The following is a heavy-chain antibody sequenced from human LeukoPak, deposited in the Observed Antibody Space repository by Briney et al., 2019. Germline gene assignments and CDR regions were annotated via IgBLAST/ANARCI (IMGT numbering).Heavy chain of an antibody. CDR2: LSGSGAAT. CDR3: AKDRWYDGESGYFDH. CDR1: GFTFKNYA. J-gene: IGHJ4*02. V-gene: IGHV3-23*01. Sequence: GGSLRLSCEASGFTFKNYAMAWVRQAPGKGLEWVSGLSGSGAATFYADSVKGRFTISRDNSNNTLYLRLNSLRAEDTAIYFCAKDRWYDGESGYFDHWGRGTLVTVSS. D-gene: IGHD3-10*01.